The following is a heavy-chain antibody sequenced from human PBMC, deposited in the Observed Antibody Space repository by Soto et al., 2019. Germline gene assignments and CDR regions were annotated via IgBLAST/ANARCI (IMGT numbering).Heavy chain of an antibody. CDR2: VYYSGNT. Sequence: SETLSLTCTVSGGSISPYYWSWIRQPPGKGLEWIGYVYYSGNTNYNPSLEGRVTISVDTSRNRFSLNLTSATAADTAVYYCARKGAAASYAHYYMDVWGRGTAVTGSS. CDR1: GGSISPYY. V-gene: IGHV4-59*01. J-gene: IGHJ6*03. CDR3: ARKGAAASYAHYYMDV. D-gene: IGHD6-13*01.